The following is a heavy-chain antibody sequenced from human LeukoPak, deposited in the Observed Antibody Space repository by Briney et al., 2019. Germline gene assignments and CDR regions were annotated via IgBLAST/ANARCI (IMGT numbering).Heavy chain of an antibody. D-gene: IGHD4-11*01. CDR3: ARDPTTVMTVPWYFDT. V-gene: IGHV4-34*01. J-gene: IGHJ4*02. Sequence: SETLSLTCAVYDGSFTGYFWNWIRQSPGKGLEWIGKINHRGSTNYNPSLKSRLTISVDTSKNQFSLRLTSVTAADTGVYFCARDPTTVMTVPWYFDTWGQGTLVTVSS. CDR1: DGSFTGYF. CDR2: INHRGST.